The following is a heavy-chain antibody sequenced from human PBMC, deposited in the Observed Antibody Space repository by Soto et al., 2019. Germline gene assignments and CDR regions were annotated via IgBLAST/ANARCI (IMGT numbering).Heavy chain of an antibody. D-gene: IGHD2-15*01. CDR1: GGTFSSYA. J-gene: IGHJ6*02. V-gene: IGHV1-69*13. CDR3: GSLGVAYYYRMDV. Sequence: SVKVSCKASGGTFSSYAISWVRQAPGQGLEWMGGIIPIFGTANYAQKFKGRVTITADESTSTAYMELSSLRSEDTAVYYCGSLGVAYYYRMDVWGQGTTVTLSS. CDR2: IIPIFGTA.